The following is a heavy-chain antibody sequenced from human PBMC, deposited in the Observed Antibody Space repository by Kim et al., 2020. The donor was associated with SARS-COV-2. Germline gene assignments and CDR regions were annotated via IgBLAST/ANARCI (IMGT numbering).Heavy chain of an antibody. V-gene: IGHV3-23*01. Sequence: LSLTCVASGFTFSGYAMSWVRQTPGKGLEWVSAISGAGGGTYNADSVKGRFTISRDNSKNTLYLQMNSLRAEDTAVYYCAKIATIIYFDYWGQGTLVTVSS. D-gene: IGHD5-12*01. J-gene: IGHJ4*02. CDR2: ISGAGGGT. CDR1: GFTFSGYA. CDR3: AKIATIIYFDY.